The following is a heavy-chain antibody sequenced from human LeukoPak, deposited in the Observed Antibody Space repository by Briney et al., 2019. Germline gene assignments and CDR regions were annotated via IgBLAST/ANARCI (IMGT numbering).Heavy chain of an antibody. CDR1: GGSFSGYY. CDR2: INHSGST. V-gene: IGHV4-34*01. J-gene: IGHJ6*02. CDR3: ARDHGYFGMDV. Sequence: SETLSLTCAVYGGSFSGYYWSWIRQPPGKGLEWIGEINHSGSTNYNPSLKSRVTISIDPFKNQLSLKVTSVTAADTAVYYCARDHGYFGMDVWGQGTTVTISS.